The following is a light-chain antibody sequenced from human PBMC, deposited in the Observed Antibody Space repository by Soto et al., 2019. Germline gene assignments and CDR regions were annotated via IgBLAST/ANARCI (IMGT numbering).Light chain of an antibody. CDR3: SSYTSSSTYV. V-gene: IGLV2-14*01. CDR2: DVT. J-gene: IGLJ1*01. CDR1: RSDVGGYNY. Sequence: QSVLTQPASVYGSPGQSITISCTGTRSDVGGYNYVYWHQQHPGKAPKHMIYDVTNRPSGVSDRFSGSKSGNTASLTISGLQAEDEADYYCSSYTSSSTYVFGAGTKVTVL.